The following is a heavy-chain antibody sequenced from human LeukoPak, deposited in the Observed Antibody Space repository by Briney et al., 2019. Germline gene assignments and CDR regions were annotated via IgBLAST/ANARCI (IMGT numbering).Heavy chain of an antibody. J-gene: IGHJ4*02. CDR1: GFTFSSFL. V-gene: IGHV3-7*01. CDR3: ARSGQGLAAAGVGY. CDR2: IKQDGGAK. Sequence: GGSLRLSCAASGFTFSSFLMTWVRQAPGKGLEWVANIKQDGGAKYYVDSVKGRLTISRDNAKNSLYLQMNSLRAEDTAVYYCARSGQGLAAAGVGYWGQGTLVTVSS. D-gene: IGHD6-13*01.